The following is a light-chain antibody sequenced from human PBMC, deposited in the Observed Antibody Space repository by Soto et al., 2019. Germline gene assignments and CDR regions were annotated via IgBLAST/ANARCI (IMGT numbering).Light chain of an antibody. CDR1: SSDVGAYDY. CDR3: SSYASSSTRV. Sequence: QSVLTQPASLSGSPGQSITISCTGTSSDVGAYDYVSWYQQHPDKAPKLMIYEVSHRPSGVSNRFYGSKSVNTATLTISGLQAEDEADYYCSSYASSSTRVFGTGTKVAVL. CDR2: EVS. J-gene: IGLJ1*01. V-gene: IGLV2-14*03.